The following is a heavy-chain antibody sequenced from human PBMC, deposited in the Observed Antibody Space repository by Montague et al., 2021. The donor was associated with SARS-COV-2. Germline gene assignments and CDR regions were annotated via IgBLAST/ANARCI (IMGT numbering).Heavy chain of an antibody. CDR3: ARAFVVVIAIDAFDI. J-gene: IGHJ3*02. Sequence: TLSLTCTVSGGSISSGGYYWSWIRQHPGKGLEWIGYIYYSGSTYYNPSLKSRVTISVDTSRNQFSLKLSSVTAADTAVYYCARAFVVVIAIDAFDIWGQGTMVTVSS. CDR1: GGSISSGGYY. CDR2: IYYSGST. D-gene: IGHD2-21*01. V-gene: IGHV4-31*03.